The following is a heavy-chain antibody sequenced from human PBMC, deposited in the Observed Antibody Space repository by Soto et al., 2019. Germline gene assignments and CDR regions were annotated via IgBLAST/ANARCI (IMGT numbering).Heavy chain of an antibody. CDR2: INSDGSST. CDR3: ARATRIAVAGTGAFDI. J-gene: IGHJ3*02. V-gene: IGHV3-74*01. Sequence: EVQLVESGGGLVQPGGSLRLSCAASGFTFSSYWMHWVRQAPGKGLVWVSRINSDGSSTSYADSVKGRFTISRDNAKNPLYLQRNRLRAEDTAVYYCARATRIAVAGTGAFDIWGQGTMVTVSS. D-gene: IGHD6-19*01. CDR1: GFTFSSYW.